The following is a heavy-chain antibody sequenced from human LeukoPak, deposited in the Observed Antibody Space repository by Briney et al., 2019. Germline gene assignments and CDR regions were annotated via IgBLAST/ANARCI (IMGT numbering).Heavy chain of an antibody. J-gene: IGHJ4*02. CDR2: INRSGST. CDR3: ARAPKIAVPGAPPGKN. CDR1: GGSFSDYY. V-gene: IGHV4-34*01. D-gene: IGHD6-19*01. Sequence: SETLSLTCAVYGGSFSDYYWSWIRQPPGKGLGWIGEINRSGSTDYNPSLESRVTISVDTSRNQFSLELTSVTAADTAVYYCARAPKIAVPGAPPGKNWGQGTLVTVSS.